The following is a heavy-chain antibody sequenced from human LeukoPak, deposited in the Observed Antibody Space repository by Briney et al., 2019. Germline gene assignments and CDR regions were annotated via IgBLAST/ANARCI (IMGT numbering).Heavy chain of an antibody. J-gene: IGHJ4*02. D-gene: IGHD3-22*01. Sequence: QSGGSLRLSCAASGFTFSSYWMSWVRQAPGKGLEWVANIKQDGSEKYYVDSVKGRFTISRDNAKNSLYLQMNSLRAEDTAVYFCARESHSSGHAGTFDFWGQGTQVTVSS. V-gene: IGHV3-7*01. CDR3: ARESHSSGHAGTFDF. CDR2: IKQDGSEK. CDR1: GFTFSSYW.